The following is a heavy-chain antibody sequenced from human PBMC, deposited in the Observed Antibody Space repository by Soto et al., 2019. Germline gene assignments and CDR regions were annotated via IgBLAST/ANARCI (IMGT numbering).Heavy chain of an antibody. D-gene: IGHD3-3*01. CDR1: GDTFTSYY. V-gene: IGHV1-46*01. Sequence: ASAKVSCKASGDTFTSYYMHWVRQAPGQGLEWMGIINPSGGSTSYAQKFQGRVTMTRDTSTSTVYMELSSLRSEDTAVYYCARGPSSITIFGVVVSQTRNNWFDPWGQGTRVTVSS. CDR3: ARGPSSITIFGVVVSQTRNNWFDP. J-gene: IGHJ5*02. CDR2: INPSGGST.